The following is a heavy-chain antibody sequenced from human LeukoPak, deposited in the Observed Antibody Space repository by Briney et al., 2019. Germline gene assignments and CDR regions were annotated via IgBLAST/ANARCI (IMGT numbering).Heavy chain of an antibody. D-gene: IGHD3-22*01. CDR1: GYTFTGYY. CDR2: INPNSGDT. Sequence: ASVKVSCKASGYTFTGYYIHWVRQAPGQGLEWMGWINPNSGDTKYEQRFQGRVTMTRDTSISTAYMELTRLRSDDAAVYYCARTYDSSGPYYFDYWGQGTLVTVSS. V-gene: IGHV1-2*02. CDR3: ARTYDSSGPYYFDY. J-gene: IGHJ4*02.